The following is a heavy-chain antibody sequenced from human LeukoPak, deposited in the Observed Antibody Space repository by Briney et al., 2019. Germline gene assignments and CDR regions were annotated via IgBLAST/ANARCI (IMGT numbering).Heavy chain of an antibody. Sequence: ASVKVSCKASGYTFTGYYMHWVRQAPGQGLEWMGWINPNSGGTNYAQKFQGRVTMTRDTSISTAYMELSRLRSDDTAVYYCARPARRGVWSGYYPTDYWGQGTLVTVSS. CDR1: GYTFTGYY. V-gene: IGHV1-2*02. J-gene: IGHJ4*02. D-gene: IGHD3-3*01. CDR3: ARPARRGVWSGYYPTDY. CDR2: INPNSGGT.